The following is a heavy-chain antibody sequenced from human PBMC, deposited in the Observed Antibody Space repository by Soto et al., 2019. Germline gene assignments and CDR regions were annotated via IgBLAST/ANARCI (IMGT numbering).Heavy chain of an antibody. CDR1: GASISGFY. V-gene: IGHV4-4*07. CDR3: VRDGTKTLRDWFDP. Sequence: LSVTCTVSGASISGFYWSWIRKSAGKGLEWIGRIYATGTTDYNPSLKSRVMMSVDTSKKQFSLKLRSVTAADTAVYYCVRDGTKTLRDWFDPWGQGISVTVSS. D-gene: IGHD1-1*01. J-gene: IGHJ5*02. CDR2: IYATGTT.